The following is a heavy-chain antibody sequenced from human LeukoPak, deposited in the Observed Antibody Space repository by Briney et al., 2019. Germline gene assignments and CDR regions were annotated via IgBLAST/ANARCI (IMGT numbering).Heavy chain of an antibody. CDR2: IYTSGST. Sequence: SETLSLTCTVSGGSISSKSYYWSWIRQPAGKGLEWIGRIYTSGSTNYNPSLKSRVTISLDTSKNHFSLRLRSVTAADTAMYYCARGTLYRGWSYYLDFWGQGSQVTVSS. J-gene: IGHJ4*02. CDR3: ARGTLYRGWSYYLDF. CDR1: GGSISSKSYY. V-gene: IGHV4-61*02. D-gene: IGHD6-19*01.